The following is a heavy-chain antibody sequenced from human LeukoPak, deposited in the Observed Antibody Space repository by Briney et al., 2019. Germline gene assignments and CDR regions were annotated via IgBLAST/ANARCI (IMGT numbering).Heavy chain of an antibody. CDR3: ARDHSGDCSGGHCYADF. CDR2: INPNSGGT. V-gene: IGHV1-2*02. D-gene: IGHD2-15*01. CDR1: GYAFTSYF. J-gene: IGHJ4*02. Sequence: ASVKVSCKASGYAFTSYFMHWVRQAPGQGLEWMGWINPNSGGTNYAQKFQGRVTMSRDASISTAYMDLSSLRSDDTAVYFCARDHSGDCSGGHCYADFWGQGTLVTVSS.